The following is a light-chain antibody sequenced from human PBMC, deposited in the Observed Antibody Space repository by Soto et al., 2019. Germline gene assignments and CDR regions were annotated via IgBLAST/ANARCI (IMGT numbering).Light chain of an antibody. V-gene: IGKV1-33*01. CDR1: QDIRTS. Sequence: DIQMTQSPSSLSASVGARVSITCQASQDIRTSLGWFQQKPGRAPKLLIYGASYLETGVPSRFRGSASGTDFTLSISSLQPEDTATYYCQPYHNLPPFTFGPGTRVDVE. CDR3: QPYHNLPPFT. CDR2: GAS. J-gene: IGKJ3*01.